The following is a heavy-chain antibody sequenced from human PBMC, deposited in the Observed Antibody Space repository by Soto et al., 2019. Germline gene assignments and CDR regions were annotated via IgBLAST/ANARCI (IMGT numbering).Heavy chain of an antibody. D-gene: IGHD4-4*01. Sequence: QVQLQESGPGLVKPSGTLSPTCAVSGGSISSSNWCSWVRQPPGKGLEWIGEIYHSGSTNYNPSLKSRVSLSVDKSKNQFSLKLSSVTAADTAVYYCARADYSNYVGYFDYWGQGTLVTVSS. CDR3: ARADYSNYVGYFDY. CDR2: IYHSGST. J-gene: IGHJ4*02. V-gene: IGHV4-4*02. CDR1: GGSISSSNW.